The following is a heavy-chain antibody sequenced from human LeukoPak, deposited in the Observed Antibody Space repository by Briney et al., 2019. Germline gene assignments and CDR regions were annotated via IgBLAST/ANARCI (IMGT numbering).Heavy chain of an antibody. Sequence: ASVKVSCKASGYTFTNYAMNWVRQAPGQGLEWMGWTNTNTGNPTYAQGFTGRFVFSLDTSVSTAYLQINSLKAEDTAVYYCARGNRKIAVDIWGQGTLVTVSS. CDR3: ARGNRKIAVDI. V-gene: IGHV7-4-1*02. J-gene: IGHJ4*02. CDR1: GYTFTNYA. CDR2: TNTNTGNP. D-gene: IGHD6-19*01.